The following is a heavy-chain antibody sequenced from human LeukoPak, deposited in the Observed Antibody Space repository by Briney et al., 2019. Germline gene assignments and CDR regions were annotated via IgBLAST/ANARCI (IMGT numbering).Heavy chain of an antibody. J-gene: IGHJ4*02. V-gene: IGHV3-23*01. Sequence: GGSLRLSCAASGFTFSSYAMSWVRQAPGKGLEWVSAISGSGGSTYYADSVKGRFTISRDNSKNTLYLQMNCLRAEDTAVYYCAKDLFTYYYDSSGYYPFDYWGQGTLVTVSS. CDR1: GFTFSSYA. D-gene: IGHD3-22*01. CDR3: AKDLFTYYYDSSGYYPFDY. CDR2: ISGSGGST.